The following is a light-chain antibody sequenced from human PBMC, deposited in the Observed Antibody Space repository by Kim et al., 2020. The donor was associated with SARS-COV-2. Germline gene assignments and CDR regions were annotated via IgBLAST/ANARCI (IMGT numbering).Light chain of an antibody. CDR2: GAS. J-gene: IGKJ4*01. CDR3: QQYGIPPLT. Sequence: EIVLTQSPGSLSLSPGERATLSCRASQSVSSNYLAWYQQRPGQAPRLFIHGASIRATGIPDRFSGSGSGTDFTLTIGRLEPEDSAVYYCQQYGIPPLTFGGGTKVDIK. V-gene: IGKV3-20*01. CDR1: QSVSSNY.